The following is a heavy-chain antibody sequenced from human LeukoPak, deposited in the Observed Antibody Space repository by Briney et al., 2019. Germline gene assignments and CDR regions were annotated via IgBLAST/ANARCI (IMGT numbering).Heavy chain of an antibody. D-gene: IGHD3-22*01. Sequence: ASVKVSCKASGYTLTSYYMHWVRQAPGQGLEWMGWINPNAGDTSFAEKFQGRVTLTRDTSISTAYMELSRLKSDDTAVYYCARLFNYYDNSGYYQYYFDYWGQGTLVTVSS. J-gene: IGHJ4*02. CDR1: GYTLTSYY. CDR3: ARLFNYYDNSGYYQYYFDY. CDR2: INPNAGDT. V-gene: IGHV1-2*02.